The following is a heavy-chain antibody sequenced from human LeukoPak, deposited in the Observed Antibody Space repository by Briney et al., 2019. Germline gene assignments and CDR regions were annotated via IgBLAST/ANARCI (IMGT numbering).Heavy chain of an antibody. V-gene: IGHV3-7*01. J-gene: IGHJ5*02. CDR3: VGSDSSSGFVGWFDP. CDR1: GFTFTNYW. D-gene: IGHD3-22*01. CDR2: IKSDGGEI. Sequence: PGGSLRLSCAASGFTFTNYWMSWVRQAPGKGLEWVAKIKSDGGEIYYVDSVEGRFTISRDNAKNSVHLQMNTLRAEDTAVYYCVGSDSSSGFVGWFDPWGQGILVTVSS.